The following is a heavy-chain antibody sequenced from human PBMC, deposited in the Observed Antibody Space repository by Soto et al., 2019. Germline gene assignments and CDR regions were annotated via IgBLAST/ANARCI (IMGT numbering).Heavy chain of an antibody. J-gene: IGHJ4*02. D-gene: IGHD2-21*02. CDR3: ARQRTTVVTQAYFDH. CDR2: IYYSGRT. V-gene: IGHV4-39*01. Sequence: SETLSLTCIVSGESISSSSYYWGWIRQPPGKGLGWIGSIYYSGRTYYNPSFKSRVTISIDTSKNQFSLKLSSVTATDTAVYYCARQRTTVVTQAYFDHWGQGALVTVSS. CDR1: GESISSSSYY.